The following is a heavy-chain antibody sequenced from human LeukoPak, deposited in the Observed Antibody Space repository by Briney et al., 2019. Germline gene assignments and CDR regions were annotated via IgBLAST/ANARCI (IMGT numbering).Heavy chain of an antibody. CDR3: ARGPYGSGSYWVDY. J-gene: IGHJ4*02. D-gene: IGHD3-10*01. CDR2: IYSGGST. Sequence: GGSLRLSCAASGFTVSSNYMSWVHQAPGKGLEWVSVIYSGGSTYYADSVKGRFTISRDNSKNTLYLQMNSLRAGDTAVYYCARGPYGSGSYWVDYWGQGTLVTVSS. V-gene: IGHV3-53*01. CDR1: GFTVSSNY.